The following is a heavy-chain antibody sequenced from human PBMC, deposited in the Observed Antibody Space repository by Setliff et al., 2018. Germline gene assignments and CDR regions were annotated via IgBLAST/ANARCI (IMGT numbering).Heavy chain of an antibody. CDR2: ISSDGSSI. CDR3: ARCSSWHGHYPHFNY. V-gene: IGHV3-23*03. CDR1: GLTFSSDA. D-gene: IGHD6-13*01. Sequence: PGESLKISCAASGLTFSSDAMTWVRQTPGKGLEWVSVISSDGSSIYYADSVKGRFTISRDNSKNTLYLQMNSLRAEDTAIYYCARCSSWHGHYPHFNYWGQGTLVPVSS. J-gene: IGHJ4*02.